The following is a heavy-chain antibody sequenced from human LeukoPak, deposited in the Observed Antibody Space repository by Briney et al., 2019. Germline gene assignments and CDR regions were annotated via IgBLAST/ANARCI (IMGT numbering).Heavy chain of an antibody. V-gene: IGHV4-34*01. Sequence: PSETLSLTCAVYGGSFSGYYWSWIRQPPGKGLEWIGEINHSGSTNYNPSLKSRVTISVDTSKNQFSLKLSSVTAADTAVYYCARGRRVLRYFDWLPSTLFDYWGQGTLVTVSS. D-gene: IGHD3-9*01. CDR1: GGSFSGYY. J-gene: IGHJ4*02. CDR2: INHSGST. CDR3: ARGRRVLRYFDWLPSTLFDY.